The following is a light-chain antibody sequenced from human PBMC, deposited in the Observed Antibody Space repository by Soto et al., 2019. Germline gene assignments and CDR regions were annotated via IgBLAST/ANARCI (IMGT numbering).Light chain of an antibody. Sequence: QSALTQPRSVSGSPGHSVTISCTGTSSDVGHSNAVSWYQQHPGEAHKLIIYDVAQRPSGVPDRFSGSKSGHTASLIISGLQTEDEADYYCCSYAGAYSYVFGGGTKLTVL. CDR1: SSDVGHSNA. V-gene: IGLV2-11*01. CDR3: CSYAGAYSYV. J-gene: IGLJ1*01. CDR2: DVA.